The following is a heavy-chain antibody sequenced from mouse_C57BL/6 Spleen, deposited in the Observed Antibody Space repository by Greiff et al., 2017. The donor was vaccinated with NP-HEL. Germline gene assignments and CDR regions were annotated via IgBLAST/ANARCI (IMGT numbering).Heavy chain of an antibody. CDR1: GFTFSDYG. D-gene: IGHD3-2*02. J-gene: IGHJ3*01. CDR2: TSSGSSTI. V-gene: IGHV5-17*01. Sequence: EVQVVESGGGLVKPGGSLKLSCAASGFTFSDYGMHWVRQAPEKGLEWVAYTSSGSSTIYYADTVKGRFTISRDNAKNTLFLQMTSLRSEDTAMYYCARTAQGAPWFAYWGQGTLVTVSA. CDR3: ARTAQGAPWFAY.